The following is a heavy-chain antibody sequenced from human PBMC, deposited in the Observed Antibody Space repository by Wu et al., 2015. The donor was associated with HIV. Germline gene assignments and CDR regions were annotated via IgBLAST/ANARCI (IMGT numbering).Heavy chain of an antibody. CDR2: IIPIFGTA. J-gene: IGHJ3*02. V-gene: IGHV1-69*13. CDR1: GGTFSSYA. Sequence: QVQLVQSGAEVKKPGSSVKVSCKASGGTFSSYAISWVRQAPGQGLEWMGRIIPIFGTANYAQKFQGRVTITADESTSTAYMELSSLRSEDTAVYYCARLMDSSDKWDDAFDIWGQGTMVTVSS. CDR3: ARLMDSSDKWDDAFDI. D-gene: IGHD6-25*01.